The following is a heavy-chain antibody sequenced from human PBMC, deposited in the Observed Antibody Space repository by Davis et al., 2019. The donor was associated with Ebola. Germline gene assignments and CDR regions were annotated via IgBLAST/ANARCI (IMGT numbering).Heavy chain of an antibody. CDR1: GGSIISSSSY. Sequence: MPSETLSLTCTVSGGSIISSSSYWGWIRQPPRKGLEWIGSIYYSGSTNYNPSLKSRVTISVDTSKNQFSLKLSSVTAADTAVYYCARVAGTPYYYYGMDVWGKGTTVTVSS. CDR2: IYYSGST. J-gene: IGHJ6*04. V-gene: IGHV4-39*07. CDR3: ARVAGTPYYYYGMDV.